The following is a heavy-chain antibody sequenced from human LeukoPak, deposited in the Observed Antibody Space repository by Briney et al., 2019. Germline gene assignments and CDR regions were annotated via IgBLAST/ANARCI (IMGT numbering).Heavy chain of an antibody. V-gene: IGHV1-18*04. D-gene: IGHD4-17*01. CDR1: GYTFTSYG. CDR3: ARDSGSAVTPYYYYGMDV. Sequence: ASVRVSCKASGYTFTSYGISWVRQAPGQGLEWMGWISAYDGNTNYAQKLQGRVTMTTDTSTSTAYMELRSLRSDDTAVYCCARDSGSAVTPYYYYGMDVWGKGTTVTVSS. J-gene: IGHJ6*04. CDR2: ISAYDGNT.